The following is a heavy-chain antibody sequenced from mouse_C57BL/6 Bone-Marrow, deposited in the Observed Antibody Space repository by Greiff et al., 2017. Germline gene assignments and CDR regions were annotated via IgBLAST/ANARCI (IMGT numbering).Heavy chain of an antibody. CDR3: ARNGCITTVVADYAMNY. CDR2: ISSGSSTI. J-gene: IGHJ4*01. CDR1: GFTFSDYG. Sequence: DVQLQESGGGLVKPGGSLKFSCAASGFTFSDYGMHWVRQAPEKGLEWVAYISSGSSTIYYANTVKGRFTISRDNAKNTLFLQITSLTSEDTAMYYCARNGCITTVVADYAMNYWGQGTSVTVSS. D-gene: IGHD1-1*01. V-gene: IGHV5-17*01.